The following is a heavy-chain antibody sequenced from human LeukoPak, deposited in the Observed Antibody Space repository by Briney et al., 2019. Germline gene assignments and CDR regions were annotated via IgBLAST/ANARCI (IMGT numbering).Heavy chain of an antibody. CDR1: GFTFSSYA. D-gene: IGHD3-9*01. V-gene: IGHV3-64*01. CDR2: ISSNGGST. Sequence: GGSLRLSCAASGFTFSSYAMHWVRQAPGKGLEYVSAISSNGGSTYYANSVKGRFTISRDNSKNTLYLQMNSLRAEDTAVYYCAKSVHYDILTGSMDVWGKGTTVTISS. CDR3: AKSVHYDILTGSMDV. J-gene: IGHJ6*03.